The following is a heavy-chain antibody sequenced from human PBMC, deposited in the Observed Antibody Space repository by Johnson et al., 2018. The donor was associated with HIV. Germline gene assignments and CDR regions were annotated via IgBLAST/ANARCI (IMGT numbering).Heavy chain of an antibody. D-gene: IGHD1-26*01. CDR2: ISYDGSNK. CDR1: GFTFSSYA. Sequence: QEQLVESGGGVVQPGRSLRLSCAASGFTFSSYAMHWVRQAPGKGLEWVAVISYDGSNKYYADSVKGRFTISRDNSKNTLYLQMNSLRAEDTAGYYCARVATHAFDSWGQGTMVTVSS. CDR3: ARVATHAFDS. J-gene: IGHJ3*02. V-gene: IGHV3-30*04.